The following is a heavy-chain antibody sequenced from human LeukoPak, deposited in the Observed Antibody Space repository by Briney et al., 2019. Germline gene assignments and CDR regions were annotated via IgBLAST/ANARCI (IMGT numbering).Heavy chain of an antibody. D-gene: IGHD6-6*01. J-gene: IGHJ4*02. CDR3: ARCVSSSSRDFDY. V-gene: IGHV3-21*01. CDR1: GFTFSSYS. CDR2: ISSSSSYI. Sequence: PGGSLRLSCAASGFTFSSYSMNWVRQAPGKGLEWVSSISSSSSYIYCADSVKGRFTISRDNAKNSLYLQMNSLRAEDTAVYYCARCVSSSSRDFDYWGQGTLVTVSS.